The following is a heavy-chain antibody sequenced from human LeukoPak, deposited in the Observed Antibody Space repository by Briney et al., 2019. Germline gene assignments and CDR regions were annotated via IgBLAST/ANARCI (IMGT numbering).Heavy chain of an antibody. Sequence: PSEALSLTCTVSGGSISSGTYYWSWIRQPAGKGLEWIGRIYSTGSTDYNPSLKSRVTISADTSKNQFSLKLSSVTAADTAVYYCARGGIPDYWGQGILVTVSS. J-gene: IGHJ4*02. CDR2: IYSTGST. V-gene: IGHV4-61*02. CDR3: ARGGIPDY. CDR1: GGSISSGTYY. D-gene: IGHD2-21*01.